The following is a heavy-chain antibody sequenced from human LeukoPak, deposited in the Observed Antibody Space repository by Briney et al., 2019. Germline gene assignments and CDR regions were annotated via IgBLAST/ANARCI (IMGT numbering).Heavy chain of an antibody. CDR1: GGSISSYY. J-gene: IGHJ3*02. Sequence: SETLSLTCTVSGGSISSYYWSWIRQPAGKGLEWIGRIYTSGSTNYNPSLKSRVTMSVDTSKNQFSLKLSSVTAADTAVYYCARDFAVLWFGVRGAFDIWGQGTMVTVSS. D-gene: IGHD3-10*01. V-gene: IGHV4-4*07. CDR3: ARDFAVLWFGVRGAFDI. CDR2: IYTSGST.